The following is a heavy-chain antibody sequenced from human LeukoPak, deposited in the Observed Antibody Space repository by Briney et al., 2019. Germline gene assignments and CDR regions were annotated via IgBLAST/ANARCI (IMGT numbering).Heavy chain of an antibody. CDR3: ANGNYGPVGATTDS. CDR1: RFTFSNHG. CDR2: ISIDGSGK. Sequence: GGSLRLSCAASRFTFSNHGMHWVRQAPGKGREWVAFISIDGSGKYYADSVKGRFTISRDNSVNTLYLQMNSLRPEDTAIYYCANGNYGPVGATTDSWGQGTLVTVSS. J-gene: IGHJ4*02. D-gene: IGHD1-26*01. V-gene: IGHV3-30*02.